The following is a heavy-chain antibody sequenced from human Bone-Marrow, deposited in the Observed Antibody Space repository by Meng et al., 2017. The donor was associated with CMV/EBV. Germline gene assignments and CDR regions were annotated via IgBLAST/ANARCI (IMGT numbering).Heavy chain of an antibody. Sequence: SLSTSGVTVGWVRQPPGKALEWLALISWGDDRRYSPSLKTRLTITKDTSKNLVVLTMTNMDPVDTATYYCAHSRGFYYGSGSLGYFDYRGQGTLVTVSS. CDR1: SLSTSGVT. CDR2: ISWGDDR. V-gene: IGHV2-5*02. CDR3: AHSRGFYYGSGSLGYFDY. D-gene: IGHD3-10*01. J-gene: IGHJ4*02.